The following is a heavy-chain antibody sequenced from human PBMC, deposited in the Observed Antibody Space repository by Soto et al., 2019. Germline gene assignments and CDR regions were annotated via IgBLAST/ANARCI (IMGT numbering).Heavy chain of an antibody. CDR1: GFTFSGSA. CDR3: TRPPDYGDYVRAGTAYYYYGMDV. J-gene: IGHJ6*02. Sequence: GGSLRLSCAASGFTFSGSAMHWVRQASGKGLEWVGRIRSKANSYATAYAASVKGRFTISRDDSKNTAYLQMNSLKTEDTAVYYCTRPPDYGDYVRAGTAYYYYGMDVWGQGTTVTVSS. D-gene: IGHD4-17*01. CDR2: IRSKANSYAT. V-gene: IGHV3-73*01.